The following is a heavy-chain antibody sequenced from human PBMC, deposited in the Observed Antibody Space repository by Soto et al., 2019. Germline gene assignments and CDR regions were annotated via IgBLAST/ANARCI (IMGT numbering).Heavy chain of an antibody. CDR3: ARPSGYCSGGSCRWGDF. Sequence: GASVKVSCQASGYTLSTYPIRWVRQAPGGELPWMAWINDYNGKIKYAEKFQGRLTVTTDTSTNTAYMDLRSLRSDDTAVYFCARPSGYCSGGSCRWGDFWGQGTLVTVSS. CDR1: GYTLSTYP. J-gene: IGHJ4*01. D-gene: IGHD2-15*01. CDR2: INDYNGKI. V-gene: IGHV1-18*04.